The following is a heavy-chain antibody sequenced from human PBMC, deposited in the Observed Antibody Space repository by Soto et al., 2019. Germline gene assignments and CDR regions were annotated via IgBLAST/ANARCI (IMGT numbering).Heavy chain of an antibody. D-gene: IGHD5-18*01. Sequence: QVQLVESGGGVVQPGRSLRLSCAASGFTFSSYGMHWVRQAPGKGLEWVAVISYDGSNKYYADSVKGRFTISRDNSKNTLYLQMNSLRAEDTAVYYCAKGGVDTAMAIDYWGQGTLVTVSS. CDR1: GFTFSSYG. CDR3: AKGGVDTAMAIDY. J-gene: IGHJ4*02. CDR2: ISYDGSNK. V-gene: IGHV3-30*18.